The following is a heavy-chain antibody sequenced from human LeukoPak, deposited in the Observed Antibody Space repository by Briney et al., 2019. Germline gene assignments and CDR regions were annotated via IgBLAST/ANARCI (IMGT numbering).Heavy chain of an antibody. J-gene: IGHJ5*02. CDR1: GYTFTGYY. CDR3: ARGWQKAMVRGVITVWFDP. D-gene: IGHD3-10*01. Sequence: GASVKVSCKASGYTFTGYYMHWVRQAPGQGLEWMGWINPNSGNTGYAQKFQGRVTITRNTSISTAYMELSSLRSEDTAVYYCARGWQKAMVRGVITVWFDPWGQGTLVTVSS. V-gene: IGHV1-8*03. CDR2: INPNSGNT.